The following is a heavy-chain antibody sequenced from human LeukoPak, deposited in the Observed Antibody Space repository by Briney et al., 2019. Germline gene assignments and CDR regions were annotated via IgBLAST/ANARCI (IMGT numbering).Heavy chain of an antibody. CDR3: ARDLGGATGNYFDY. CDR1: GFTFSSYW. CDR2: IKQDGSEK. D-gene: IGHD1-26*01. Sequence: GGSLRLSCAASGFTFSSYWMSWVRQAPGKGLEWVANIKQDGSEKYYVDSVKGRFTISRDNAKNSLYLQMNSLRAEDTAVYYCARDLGGATGNYFDYWGQGTLVTVSS. V-gene: IGHV3-7*01. J-gene: IGHJ4*02.